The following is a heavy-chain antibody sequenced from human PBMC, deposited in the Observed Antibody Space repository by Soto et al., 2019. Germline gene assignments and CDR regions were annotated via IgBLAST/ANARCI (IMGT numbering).Heavy chain of an antibody. J-gene: IGHJ4*02. D-gene: IGHD1-26*01. CDR1: GGTFSSYA. Sequence: GASVKVSCKAPGGTFSSYAISWVRQAPGQGLEWMGGIIPIFATANYAQKFQGRVTITADKSTSTAYMELSSLRSEDTAVYYCARSGSYYSLFDYWGQGTLVTVSS. CDR3: ARSGSYYSLFDY. CDR2: IIPIFATA. V-gene: IGHV1-69*06.